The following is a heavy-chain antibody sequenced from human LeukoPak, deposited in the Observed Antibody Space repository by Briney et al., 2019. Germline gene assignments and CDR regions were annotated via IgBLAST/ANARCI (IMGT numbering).Heavy chain of an antibody. CDR3: AKDAPPHYYDSSGTYVDY. Sequence: PGGSLRLSCAASGFTFSNYGMHWVRLAPGKGLEWAAFIRYDGTNKYYADSVKGRFAISRDNSKNTLYLQMNSLRPEDTAVYYCAKDAPPHYYDSSGTYVDYWGQGTLVTVSS. V-gene: IGHV3-30*02. CDR1: GFTFSNYG. J-gene: IGHJ4*02. D-gene: IGHD3-22*01. CDR2: IRYDGTNK.